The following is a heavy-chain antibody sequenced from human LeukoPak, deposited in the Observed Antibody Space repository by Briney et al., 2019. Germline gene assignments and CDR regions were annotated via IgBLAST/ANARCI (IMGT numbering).Heavy chain of an antibody. D-gene: IGHD4-17*01. CDR3: AKDLYGDYDFDC. J-gene: IGHJ4*02. CDR1: GFTVSSNY. CDR2: ITSSGST. Sequence: GGSLRLSCAASGFTVSSNYMSWVRQAPGKGLEWVSVITSSGSTYYADSVKGRFTISRDNSKNTLYLQMNSLRAEDTAIYYCAKDLYGDYDFDCWGRGTLVTVSS. V-gene: IGHV3-53*01.